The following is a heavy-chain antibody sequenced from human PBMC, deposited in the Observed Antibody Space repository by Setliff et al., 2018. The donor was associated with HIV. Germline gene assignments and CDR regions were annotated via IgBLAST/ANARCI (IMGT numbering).Heavy chain of an antibody. J-gene: IGHJ4*02. Sequence: GGSLRLSCAASGFTFDRYWMSWVRQAPGKGLEWVANINQDGSEKHSVDSVRGRFTISRDNAKNSLYLQINSLRAEDTAVYYCARDPTYVASDYWGQGTLVTVSS. CDR3: ARDPTYVASDY. CDR1: GFTFDRYW. CDR2: INQDGSEK. D-gene: IGHD3-16*01. V-gene: IGHV3-7*01.